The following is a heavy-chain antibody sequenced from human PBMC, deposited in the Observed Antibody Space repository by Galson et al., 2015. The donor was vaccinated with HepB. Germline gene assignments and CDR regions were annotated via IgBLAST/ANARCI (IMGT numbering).Heavy chain of an antibody. CDR2: ISSNNGGS. CDR3: ARDGLERAFDI. CDR1: GYTFSSYS. D-gene: IGHD1-1*01. Sequence: SVKVSCKASGYTFSSYSITWVRQAPGQGLEWMGWISSNNGGSNYAQNFQGRVTMTRDTSISTAYMELSRLTSDDTAVYYCARDGLERAFDIWGQGTMVTVSS. J-gene: IGHJ3*02. V-gene: IGHV1-2*02.